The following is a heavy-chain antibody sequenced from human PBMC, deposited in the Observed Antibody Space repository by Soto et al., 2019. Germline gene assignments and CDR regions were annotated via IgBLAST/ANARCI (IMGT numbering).Heavy chain of an antibody. CDR2: IKTDASEK. CDR1: GFSFHWYW. Sequence: PGGYVRLSCAASGFSFHWYWMSCVRQAPGKGLEWLATIKTDASEKKYVDSVKGRFTMSRDNAKNSVYLQMDSLRTEDTAVYYCARDSVYVAGHSLNHSTDFSGPGTLVTL. D-gene: IGHD1-20*01. CDR3: ARDSVYVAGHSLNHSTDF. V-gene: IGHV3-7*01. J-gene: IGHJ4*01.